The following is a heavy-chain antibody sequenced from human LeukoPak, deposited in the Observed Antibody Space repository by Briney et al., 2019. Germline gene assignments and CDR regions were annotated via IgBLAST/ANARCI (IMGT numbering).Heavy chain of an antibody. CDR1: GGTFISYA. CDR3: ARSLTRRYSSSSNLGY. D-gene: IGHD6-6*01. Sequence: GASVKVSCKASGGTFISYAISWVRQAPGQGLEWMGGIIPIFGTANYAQKFQGRVTIPADESTSTAYMELSSLRSEDTAVYYCARSLTRRYSSSSNLGYWGQGTLVTVSS. V-gene: IGHV1-69*13. CDR2: IIPIFGTA. J-gene: IGHJ4*02.